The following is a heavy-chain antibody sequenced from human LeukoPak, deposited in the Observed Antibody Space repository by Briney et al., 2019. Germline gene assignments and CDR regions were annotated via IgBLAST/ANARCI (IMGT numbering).Heavy chain of an antibody. CDR1: GFTFSSYG. J-gene: IGHJ4*02. CDR3: ARPAVAGLRAGGYDY. Sequence: PGGSLRLSCAASGFTFSSYGMSWVRQAPGKGLEWVSGISDGGGSTYYADSVKGRFTISRDNSKNTLHLQMNSLRAEDTAVYYCARPAVAGLRAGGYDYWGQGTLVTVSS. D-gene: IGHD6-19*01. CDR2: ISDGGGST. V-gene: IGHV3-23*01.